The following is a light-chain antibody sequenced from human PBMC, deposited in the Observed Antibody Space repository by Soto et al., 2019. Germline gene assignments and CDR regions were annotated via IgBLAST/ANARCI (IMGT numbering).Light chain of an antibody. V-gene: IGLV2-14*01. CDR2: DVT. J-gene: IGLJ1*01. CDR1: SSDVGGYIY. Sequence: QSALTQPASVSGSPGQSITISCTGTSSDVGGYIYVSWYQQHPGKAPKLMIYDVTSRPSGVSYRFSGSKSGNTASLTISGLQAEDEADYYCSSYTTSSSYGFGTGTKLTVL. CDR3: SSYTTSSSYG.